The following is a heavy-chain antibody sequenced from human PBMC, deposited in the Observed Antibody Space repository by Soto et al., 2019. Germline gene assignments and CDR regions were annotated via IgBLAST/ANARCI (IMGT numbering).Heavy chain of an antibody. CDR2: MNPNSGNT. D-gene: IGHD2-8*01. V-gene: IGHV1-8*01. CDR3: ARQTSDCTNGVCYTNWFDP. Sequence: ASVTVSCKASGYTFTSYDINWVRQATGQGLEWMGWMNPNSGNTGYAQKFQGRVTMTRNTSISTAYMELSSLRSEDTAVYYCARQTSDCTNGVCYTNWFDPWGQGTLVTVSS. CDR1: GYTFTSYD. J-gene: IGHJ5*02.